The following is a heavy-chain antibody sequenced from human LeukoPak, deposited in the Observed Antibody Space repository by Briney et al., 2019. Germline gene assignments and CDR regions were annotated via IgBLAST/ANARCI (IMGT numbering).Heavy chain of an antibody. CDR2: FDPDGGET. J-gene: IGHJ4*02. CDR1: GYSLIDLS. CDR3: ATAYQNTGDDYLSMTYKYFFDY. V-gene: IGHV1-24*01. Sequence: ASVKVSCKVSGYSLIDLSMYWVRQAPGKGLEWMGGFDPDGGETTYAQRFKGRVTMTQDTSTDTAYMELSSLRSEDTAVYYCATAYQNTGDDYLSMTYKYFFDYWGQGTLVTVSS. D-gene: IGHD3-16*01.